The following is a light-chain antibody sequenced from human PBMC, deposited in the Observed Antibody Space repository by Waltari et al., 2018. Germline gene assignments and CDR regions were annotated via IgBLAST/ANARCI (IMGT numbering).Light chain of an antibody. CDR2: YDS. CDR3: QVWHADIDPGV. Sequence: SYVLTQPPSVSVAPGETASITCGGDNIGSYSVHWYQQKPGQAPGLVIFYDSDRPSGIPAGFSGSKPGNTATLTVTGVEAGDEARYYCQVWHADIDPGVFGTGTDVTVL. J-gene: IGLJ1*01. CDR1: NIGSYS. V-gene: IGLV3-21*04.